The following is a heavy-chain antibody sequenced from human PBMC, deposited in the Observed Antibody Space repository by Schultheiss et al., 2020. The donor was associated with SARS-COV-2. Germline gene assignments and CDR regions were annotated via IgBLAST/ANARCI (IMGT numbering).Heavy chain of an antibody. D-gene: IGHD6-19*01. J-gene: IGHJ5*02. CDR1: GYTFTSYD. Sequence: ASVKVSCKASGYTFTSYDINWVRQATGQGLEWMGWMNPNSGNTGYAQKFQGRVTMTRDTSISTAYMELSSLRSEDTAVYYCARGPVEQWLSFWFDPWGQGTLVTVSS. V-gene: IGHV1-8*01. CDR2: MNPNSGNT. CDR3: ARGPVEQWLSFWFDP.